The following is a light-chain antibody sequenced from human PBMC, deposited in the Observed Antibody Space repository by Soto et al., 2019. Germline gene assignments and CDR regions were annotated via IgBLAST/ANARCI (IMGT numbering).Light chain of an antibody. CDR3: QQYNNWPG. CDR1: QSVSSN. J-gene: IGKJ3*01. V-gene: IGKV3-15*01. Sequence: EIVMTQSPATLSVSPGERATLSCRASQSVSSNLAWYQQKPGQAPRLLIYGASTRATGIPARFSGSGSGTEFTLTISSLQSEDFAFYYCQQYNNWPGFGPGTKVDIK. CDR2: GAS.